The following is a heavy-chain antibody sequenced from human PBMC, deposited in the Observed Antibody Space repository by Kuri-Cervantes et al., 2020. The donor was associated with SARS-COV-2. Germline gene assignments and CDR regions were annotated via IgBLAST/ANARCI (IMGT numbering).Heavy chain of an antibody. J-gene: IGHJ4*02. CDR1: GGTFSSYA. CDR3: ATYGGKPHTSV. D-gene: IGHD4-23*01. CDR2: IIPIFGTA. V-gene: IGHV1-69*06. Sequence: SVKVSCKASGGTFSSYAISWVRQAPGQGLEGVGGIIPIFGTANYAQKFQGRVTITPDKSTSTDYLELSSLRSEDTAVYYCATYGGKPHTSVWGQGTLVTVSS.